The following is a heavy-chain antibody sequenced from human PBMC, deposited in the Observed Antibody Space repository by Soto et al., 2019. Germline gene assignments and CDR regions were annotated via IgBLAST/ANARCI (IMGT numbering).Heavy chain of an antibody. CDR1: GFTFSSFL. CDR3: ARDRNGSSYAYGS. J-gene: IGHJ5*02. D-gene: IGHD5-18*01. Sequence: EVQLVESGGGVVQPGGSLRLSCAASGFTFSSFLLSCVRQAPVKGPEWVANINQDGSARNYLDSVKGQFTTSRDNAKNSLYPQMNRRRAEDTAVYYWARDRNGSSYAYGSWGRGTLLPVSS. CDR2: INQDGSAR. V-gene: IGHV3-7*03.